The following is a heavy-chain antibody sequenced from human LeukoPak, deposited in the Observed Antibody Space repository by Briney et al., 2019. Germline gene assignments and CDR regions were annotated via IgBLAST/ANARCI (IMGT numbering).Heavy chain of an antibody. Sequence: GGSLRLSCAASGFTFSSYAMSWVRQAPGKGLEWVSAISGSGGSTYYADSVKGRFTISRDNSKNTLYLQMNSLRAEDTAVYYCASHGYGSGSYHHDYWGQETLVTVSS. CDR3: ASHGYGSGSYHHDY. CDR1: GFTFSSYA. CDR2: ISGSGGST. J-gene: IGHJ4*02. D-gene: IGHD3-10*01. V-gene: IGHV3-23*01.